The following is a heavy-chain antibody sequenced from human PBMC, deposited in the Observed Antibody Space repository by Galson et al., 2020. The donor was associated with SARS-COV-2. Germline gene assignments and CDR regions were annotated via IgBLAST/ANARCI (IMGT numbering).Heavy chain of an antibody. CDR2: INWSGGTT. CDR1: GFIFDDYG. J-gene: IGHJ6*02. Sequence: GGSLRLSCAASGFIFDDYGMTWVRQVPGKGLEWVSGINWSGGTTVYADSVKGRFTISRDNAKNSLYLQMYSLRVEDTAFYYCARKDYYGSGNDVWGQGTTVTVSS. V-gene: IGHV3-20*04. D-gene: IGHD3-10*01. CDR3: ARKDYYGSGNDV.